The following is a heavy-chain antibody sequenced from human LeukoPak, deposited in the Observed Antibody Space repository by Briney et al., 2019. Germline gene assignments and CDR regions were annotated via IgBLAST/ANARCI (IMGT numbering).Heavy chain of an antibody. CDR3: ARGPSLVARYYFDY. D-gene: IGHD6-6*01. V-gene: IGHV4-34*01. CDR2: INHSGST. Sequence: SETLSLTCAVYGGSFSGYYWSWIRQPPGKGLEWIGEINHSGSTNYNPSLKSRVTISVDTSKNQFSLKLSSVTAADTAVYYCARGPSLVARYYFDYWGQGTLVTVSS. CDR1: GGSFSGYY. J-gene: IGHJ4*02.